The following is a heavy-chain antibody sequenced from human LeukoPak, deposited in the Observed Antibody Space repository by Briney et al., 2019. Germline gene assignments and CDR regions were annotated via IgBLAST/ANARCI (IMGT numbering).Heavy chain of an antibody. D-gene: IGHD3-22*01. CDR3: ARRAGYYGSSGYYSFDS. Sequence: GESLKISCKGSGYSFTSYWIGWVRQMPGKVLEWMGIIYPGDSDISYSPSFQGQVTISADKPISTAYLQWSILKASDTAMYYCARRAGYYGSSGYYSFDSWGQGTLVTVSS. CDR2: IYPGDSDI. CDR1: GYSFTSYW. V-gene: IGHV5-51*01. J-gene: IGHJ4*02.